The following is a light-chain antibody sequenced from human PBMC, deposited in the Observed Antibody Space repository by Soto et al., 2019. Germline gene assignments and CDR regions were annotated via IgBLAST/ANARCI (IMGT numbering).Light chain of an antibody. Sequence: DIQMTQSPSSLSASVGDRVTITCRASQSISSYLNWYQQKPGKAPKLLIYAASSLQSGVPSRFSGTGSGTEFTLTISSLQPDDLATYFCQQYHTVPYTFGQGTKVDIK. CDR3: QQYHTVPYT. J-gene: IGKJ2*01. CDR2: AAS. CDR1: QSISSY. V-gene: IGKV1-39*01.